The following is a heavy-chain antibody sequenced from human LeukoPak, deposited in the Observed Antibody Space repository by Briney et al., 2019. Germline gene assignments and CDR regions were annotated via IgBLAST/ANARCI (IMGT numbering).Heavy chain of an antibody. CDR1: GGTFSSYA. J-gene: IGHJ6*03. D-gene: IGHD6-13*01. CDR3: ARTTEAHSWQTRYYSYYMDV. V-gene: IGHV1-69*06. Sequence: ASVKVSCKASGGTFSSYAISWVRQAPGQGLEWMGGIIPIFGTANYAQKFQGRVTITADKSTSTAYMELSSLRSEDTAVYYCARTTEAHSWQTRYYSYYMDVWGKGTTVTVSS. CDR2: IIPIFGTA.